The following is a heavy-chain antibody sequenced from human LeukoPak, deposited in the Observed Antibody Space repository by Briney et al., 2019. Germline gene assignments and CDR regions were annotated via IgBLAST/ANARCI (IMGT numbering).Heavy chain of an antibody. Sequence: GASVKVSCKASGYTFTSYDINWVRQATGQGLEWMGWMNPNSGNTGYAQKFQGRVTITRNTSISTAYMELSSLRSDDTAVYYCARGAVNRYNWNDDNYYYYYMDVWGKGTTVIISS. V-gene: IGHV1-8*03. J-gene: IGHJ6*03. CDR3: ARGAVNRYNWNDDNYYYYYMDV. CDR2: MNPNSGNT. CDR1: GYTFTSYD. D-gene: IGHD1-1*01.